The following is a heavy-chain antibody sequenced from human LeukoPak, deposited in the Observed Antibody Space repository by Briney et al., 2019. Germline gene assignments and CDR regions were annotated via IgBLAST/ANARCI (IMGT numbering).Heavy chain of an antibody. V-gene: IGHV3-23*01. Sequence: GGSLRLSCAASGFTFSSYAMSWVRQAPGKGPEWVSAISGSGGSTYYADSVKGRFTISRDNSKNTLYLQMNSLRAEDTAVYYCARKTIRFLEWSLDYWGQGTLVTVSS. CDR3: ARKTIRFLEWSLDY. J-gene: IGHJ4*02. CDR1: GFTFSSYA. CDR2: ISGSGGST. D-gene: IGHD3-3*01.